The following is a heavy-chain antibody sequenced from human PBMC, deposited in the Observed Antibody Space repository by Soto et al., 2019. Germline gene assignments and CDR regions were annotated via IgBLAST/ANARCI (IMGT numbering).Heavy chain of an antibody. Sequence: ASVKVSCKASGYTFTSYGISWVRQAPGQGLEWMGWISAYNGNTNYAQKLQGRVTMTTDTSTSTAYMELRSLRSDDTAVYYCARFCSSTSCNEWYFDLWGRGTLVTVSS. V-gene: IGHV1-18*01. CDR1: GYTFTSYG. CDR3: ARFCSSTSCNEWYFDL. J-gene: IGHJ2*01. CDR2: ISAYNGNT. D-gene: IGHD2-2*01.